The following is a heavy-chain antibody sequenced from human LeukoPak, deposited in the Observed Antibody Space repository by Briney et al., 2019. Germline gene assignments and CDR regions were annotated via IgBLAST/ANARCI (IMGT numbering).Heavy chain of an antibody. CDR3: ARANVNRGSSWGYDYFGMDV. J-gene: IGHJ6*02. V-gene: IGHV1-8*01. CDR1: GYTFTSSYD. Sequence: GASVTVSCKASGYTFTSSYDINWVRQAPGQGLEWMGWMNPYSGITGYTQKLQGRVTMTRDTSISTASMELSSLTSEDTAVYFCARANVNRGSSWGYDYFGMDVWGQGTAVTVSS. CDR2: MNPYSGIT. D-gene: IGHD6-13*01.